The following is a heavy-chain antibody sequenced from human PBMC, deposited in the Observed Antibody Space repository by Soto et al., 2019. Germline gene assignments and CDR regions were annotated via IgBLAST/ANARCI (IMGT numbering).Heavy chain of an antibody. CDR2: IYYGGST. D-gene: IGHD7-27*01. J-gene: IGHJ4*02. V-gene: IGHV4-61*01. CDR3: AKNWNWGSLVH. CDR1: GGSISSANYY. Sequence: SETLSLTCTVSGGSISSANYYWSWIRQSPGKGLEWIGFIYYGGSTNYNPSLKSRVTISVDTPKNQFSLKLSSVTAADTAVYYCAKNWNWGSLVHWGQGTLVTVSS.